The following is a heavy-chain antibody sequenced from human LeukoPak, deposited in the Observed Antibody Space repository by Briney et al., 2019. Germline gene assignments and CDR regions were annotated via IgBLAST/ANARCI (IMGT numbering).Heavy chain of an antibody. CDR1: GGSISNYY. V-gene: IGHV4-39*01. D-gene: IGHD3-22*01. CDR2: IYYSGST. Sequence: SETLSLTCTVSGGSISNYYWNWISQPPGKGLEWIGSIYYSGSTYYNPSLKSRVTISVDTSKNQFSLKLSSVTAADTAVYYCARLYYDSSGYYWGQGTLVTVSS. J-gene: IGHJ4*02. CDR3: ARLYYDSSGYY.